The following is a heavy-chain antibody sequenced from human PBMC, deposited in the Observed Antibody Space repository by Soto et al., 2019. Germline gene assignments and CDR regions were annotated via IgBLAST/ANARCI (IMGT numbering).Heavy chain of an antibody. D-gene: IGHD3-22*01. J-gene: IGHJ4*02. V-gene: IGHV5-10-1*01. CDR3: ASYDSSGYQSFDY. CDR1: GYSFTSYW. Sequence: NHGESLKISCKGSGYSFTSYWISWVRQMPGKGLEWMGRIDPSDSYTNYSPSFQGHVTISADKSISTAYLQWSSLKASDTAMYYCASYDSSGYQSFDYWGQGTLVTVSS. CDR2: IDPSDSYT.